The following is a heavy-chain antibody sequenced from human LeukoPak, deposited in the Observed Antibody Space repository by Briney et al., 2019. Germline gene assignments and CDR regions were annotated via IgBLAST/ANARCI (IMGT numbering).Heavy chain of an antibody. CDR3: ARHTSREAFDI. CDR1: GLTVSNNY. V-gene: IGHV3-53*01. CDR2: IYNSGGT. Sequence: GGSLRLSCAASGLTVSNNYMSWVRQAPGKGLEWVSVIYNSGGTNYADSVKGRFTVPRDNPKNTLYLQMNSLRAEDTAVYYCARHTSREAFDIWGQGTMVTASS. D-gene: IGHD1-26*01. J-gene: IGHJ3*02.